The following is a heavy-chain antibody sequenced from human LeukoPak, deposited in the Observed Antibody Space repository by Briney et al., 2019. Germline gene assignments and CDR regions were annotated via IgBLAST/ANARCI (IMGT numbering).Heavy chain of an antibody. J-gene: IGHJ4*02. CDR3: AKQLGYCSDGSCYFPY. D-gene: IGHD2-15*01. CDR1: GYTFTSYG. V-gene: IGHV1-18*01. CDR2: ISAYNGNT. Sequence: ASVKVSCKASGYTFTSYGISWVRQAPGQGLEWMGWISAYNGNTNYAQKLQGRVTMTTDTSTSTAYMELRSLRSEDTAVYYCAKQLGYCSDGSCYFPYWGQGTLVTVSS.